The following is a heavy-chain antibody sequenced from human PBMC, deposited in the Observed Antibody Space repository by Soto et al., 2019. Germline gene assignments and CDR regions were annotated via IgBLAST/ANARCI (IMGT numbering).Heavy chain of an antibody. V-gene: IGHV4-59*01. Sequence: QVQLQESGPGLVKPSETLSLTCTVSGGSISSYYWSWVRQPPGKGLEWIGYIYYSGSTNYNPSLQSGVTISVDTSKKQFSLELSSVTAADTAVYYCARDGYYDILTGRLYGMDVWGQGTTVTVSS. CDR2: IYYSGST. CDR3: ARDGYYDILTGRLYGMDV. CDR1: GGSISSYY. J-gene: IGHJ6*02. D-gene: IGHD3-9*01.